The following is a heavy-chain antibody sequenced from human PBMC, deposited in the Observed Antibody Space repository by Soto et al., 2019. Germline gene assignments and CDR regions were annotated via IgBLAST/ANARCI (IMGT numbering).Heavy chain of an antibody. Sequence: QVQLVQSGAEVKKPGSSVKVSCKASGGTFSSYAISWVRQAPGQGLEWMGGIIPIFGTANYAQKFQGRVTITADEPTSTAYMELSSRRSEDTAVYYCARHVPAGGYYYGMDVWGQGATVTVSS. CDR3: ARHVPAGGYYYGMDV. CDR2: IIPIFGTA. CDR1: GGTFSSYA. D-gene: IGHD6-13*01. V-gene: IGHV1-69*12. J-gene: IGHJ6*02.